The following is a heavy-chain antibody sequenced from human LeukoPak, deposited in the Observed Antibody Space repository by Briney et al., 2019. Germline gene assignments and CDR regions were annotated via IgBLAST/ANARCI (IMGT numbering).Heavy chain of an antibody. CDR1: GFTFSSYA. CDR3: ARDRIYYYDSSGYKDY. D-gene: IGHD3-22*01. CDR2: IGGSGGGP. Sequence: GGSLRLSCAASGFTFSSYAMSWVRQAPGKGLAWVSSIGGSGGGPYYADSVEGRFTISRDNSKNTLYLHMKSLRAEDTAVYYCARDRIYYYDSSGYKDYWGQGTLVTVSS. J-gene: IGHJ4*02. V-gene: IGHV3-23*01.